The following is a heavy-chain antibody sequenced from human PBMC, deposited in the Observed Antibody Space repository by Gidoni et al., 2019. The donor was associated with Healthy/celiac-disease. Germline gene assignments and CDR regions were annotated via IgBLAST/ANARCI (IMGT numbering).Heavy chain of an antibody. D-gene: IGHD2-15*01. V-gene: IGHV3-9*01. Sequence: EVQLVESGGGLVQPGRSLRLSCAASGVTFDDYAMHWVRQAPGKGLEWVSGISWNSGSIGYADSVKGRFTISRDNAKNSLYLQMNSLRAEDTALYYCAKDILVGDCSGGSCYGLGAFDIWGQGTMVTVSS. CDR1: GVTFDDYA. J-gene: IGHJ3*02. CDR2: ISWNSGSI. CDR3: AKDILVGDCSGGSCYGLGAFDI.